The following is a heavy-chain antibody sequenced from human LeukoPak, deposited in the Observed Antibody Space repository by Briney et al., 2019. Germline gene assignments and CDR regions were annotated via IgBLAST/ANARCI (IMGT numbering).Heavy chain of an antibody. J-gene: IGHJ4*02. CDR3: ASRGAIVAYDY. Sequence: GGSLKLSCVASGFTVSSNYMSWVRPAPGKGLEWVSVIYSGGSTYYADSVKGRFNISRDNSKTTLYLQMNSLRAEDTAVYYCASRGAIVAYDYWGQGTLVTVSS. CDR1: GFTVSSNY. D-gene: IGHD3-22*01. CDR2: IYSGGST. V-gene: IGHV3-66*01.